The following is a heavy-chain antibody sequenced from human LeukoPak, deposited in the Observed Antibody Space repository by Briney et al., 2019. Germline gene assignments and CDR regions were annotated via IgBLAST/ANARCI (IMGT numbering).Heavy chain of an antibody. D-gene: IGHD3-22*01. CDR1: GGAISSGGYY. CDR2: IYYSGST. J-gene: IGHJ4*02. Sequence: PSQTLSLTCTVSGGAISSGGYYWSWIRQHPGQGLEWIGYIYYSGSTYYNPSLKSRVTISVDTSKNQFSLKLSSVTAADTAVYYCARGAHYYDSSGYVYFDYWGQGTLVTVSS. V-gene: IGHV4-31*03. CDR3: ARGAHYYDSSGYVYFDY.